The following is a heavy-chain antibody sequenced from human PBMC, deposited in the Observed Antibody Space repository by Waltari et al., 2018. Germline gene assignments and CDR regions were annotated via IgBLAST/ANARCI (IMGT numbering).Heavy chain of an antibody. CDR1: GFTFSSYE. V-gene: IGHV3-48*03. D-gene: IGHD1-1*01. J-gene: IGHJ4*02. Sequence: EVQLVESGGGLVQPGGSLRLYCAASGFTFSSYEMSWVRQAPGKVLEWVSYISSSGSTIYYADSVKGRFTSSRDNAKNSLYLQMNSLRDEDTAVYYCANRPTGKAYWGQGTLVTVSS. CDR2: ISSSGSTI. CDR3: ANRPTGKAY.